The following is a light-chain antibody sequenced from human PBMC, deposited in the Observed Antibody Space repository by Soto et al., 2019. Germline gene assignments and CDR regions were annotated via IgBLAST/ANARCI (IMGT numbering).Light chain of an antibody. Sequence: EIVLTQSPGTLSLSPGERATLSCRASQSVDSSTLAWYHQKPGQAPRLLISGASNRATGIPDRFGGSGSGTDFPLTISILEPEDLAVYYWQHFDYSLTFGGGTKVEIK. CDR1: QSVDSST. V-gene: IGKV3-20*01. J-gene: IGKJ4*01. CDR3: QHFDYSLT. CDR2: GAS.